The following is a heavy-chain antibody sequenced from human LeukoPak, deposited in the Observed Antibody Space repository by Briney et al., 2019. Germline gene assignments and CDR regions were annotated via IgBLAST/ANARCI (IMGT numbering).Heavy chain of an antibody. V-gene: IGHV1-2*02. Sequence: GASVKVSCKASGYTFTSFGISWVRQAPGQGLEWMGWINPNSGGTNYAQKFQGRVTMTRDTSISTAYMELSRLRSDDTAVYYCARAESITMIVVDHNWFDPWGQGTLVTVSS. J-gene: IGHJ5*02. CDR2: INPNSGGT. D-gene: IGHD3-22*01. CDR3: ARAESITMIVVDHNWFDP. CDR1: GYTFTSFG.